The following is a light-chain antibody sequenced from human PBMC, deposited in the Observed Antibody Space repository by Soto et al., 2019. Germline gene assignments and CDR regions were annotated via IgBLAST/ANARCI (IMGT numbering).Light chain of an antibody. J-gene: IGKJ4*01. CDR2: GAS. CDR1: QSISTY. Sequence: DIQMTQSPSSLSASVGDRVTITCRARQSISTYLNWYQQKPGKAPKVLIYGASSLQSGVPSRFSGGGSGTEFTLSISSLQPEDFATYYCQQTYRAPLTFGGGTNVEIK. CDR3: QQTYRAPLT. V-gene: IGKV1-39*01.